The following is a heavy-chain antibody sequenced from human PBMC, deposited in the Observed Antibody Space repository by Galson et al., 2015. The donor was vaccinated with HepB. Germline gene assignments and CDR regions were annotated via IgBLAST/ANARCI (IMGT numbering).Heavy chain of an antibody. CDR1: GVTFDTSA. D-gene: IGHD3-16*02. V-gene: IGHV3-23*01. J-gene: IGHJ4*02. CDR3: AKDGARSVFSAYVWGSFRGPHFDY. Sequence: SLRPSCAASGVTFDTSALSWVRQAPGAGLEGVSGISATGGTTYYSDSVKGRFIIPRDNSKNTLYLQMNSLRVEDTALYYCAKDGARSVFSAYVWGSFRGPHFDYWGQGILATVSS. CDR2: ISATGGTT.